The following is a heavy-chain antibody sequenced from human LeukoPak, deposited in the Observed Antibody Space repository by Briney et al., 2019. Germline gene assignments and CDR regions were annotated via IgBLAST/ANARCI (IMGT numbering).Heavy chain of an antibody. Sequence: TGGSLRLSCAASGFTFSSYAMSWVRQAPGKGLEWVSGLTGSGGNTYYAGSVKGRFTISRDNSKNTLSLQMNSLRAEDAAVYYCVKFRGIQHYNYHMDVWGKGTTVTVSS. V-gene: IGHV3-23*01. CDR2: LTGSGGNT. J-gene: IGHJ6*03. CDR3: VKFRGIQHYNYHMDV. CDR1: GFTFSSYA. D-gene: IGHD3-10*01.